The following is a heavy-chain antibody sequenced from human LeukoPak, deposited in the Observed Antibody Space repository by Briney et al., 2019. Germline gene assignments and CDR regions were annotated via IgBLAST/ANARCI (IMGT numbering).Heavy chain of an antibody. J-gene: IGHJ4*02. CDR1: GFTFSSYS. D-gene: IGHD2-15*01. CDR3: ARRDCSGGSCYFDY. Sequence: GGSLRLSCAASGFTFSSYSMNWVRQAPGKGLEWVSSISSSSSYIYYADSVKGRFTISRDNAKNSLYLQMNSLRAEDTAVYYCARRDCSGGSCYFDYWGQGTLVTVSS. CDR2: ISSSSSYI. V-gene: IGHV3-21*01.